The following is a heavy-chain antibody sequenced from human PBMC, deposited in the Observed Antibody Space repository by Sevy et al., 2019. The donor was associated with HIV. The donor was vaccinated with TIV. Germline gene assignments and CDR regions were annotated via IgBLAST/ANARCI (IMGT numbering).Heavy chain of an antibody. CDR1: GFTFSNYG. J-gene: IGHJ4*02. V-gene: IGHV3-30*18. Sequence: GGSLRLSCAASGFTFSNYGLHWVRQAPGKGLEWVSVISYDGSKKYYADSVKGRFTISRDNSKNTLYLQMNSLRAEDTAVYSCTKDLEDSSGYYSPLDYWGQGTLVTVSS. D-gene: IGHD3-22*01. CDR2: ISYDGSKK. CDR3: TKDLEDSSGYYSPLDY.